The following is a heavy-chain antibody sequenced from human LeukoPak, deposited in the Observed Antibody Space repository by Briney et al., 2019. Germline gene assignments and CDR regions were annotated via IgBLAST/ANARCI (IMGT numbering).Heavy chain of an antibody. Sequence: SETLSLTCTVSGGSVSSYYWSWIRQPPGRGLEWIGYLSHSGSSDSNPSPKSRVTILVDTSKNQFSLKLTSVTAADTAVYYCARARYANAWYAFDIWGQGTMVTVSS. CDR2: LSHSGSS. V-gene: IGHV4-59*02. J-gene: IGHJ3*02. D-gene: IGHD2-2*01. CDR1: GGSVSSYY. CDR3: ARARYANAWYAFDI.